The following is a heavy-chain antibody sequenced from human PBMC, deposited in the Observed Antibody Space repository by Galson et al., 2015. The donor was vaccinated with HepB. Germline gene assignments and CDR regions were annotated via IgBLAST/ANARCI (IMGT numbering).Heavy chain of an antibody. D-gene: IGHD5-12*01. CDR3: AKDWDSGYQPVDY. CDR2: ISTYNGNT. Sequence: SVKVSCKASGYTFTSYGISWVRQAPGQGLEWIGWISTYNGNTNYAQKLKGRFTITTDKSTSTPDIELRSLRSDDTAVYYCAKDWDSGYQPVDYWGQGTLVTVSS. J-gene: IGHJ4*02. CDR1: GYTFTSYG. V-gene: IGHV1-18*01.